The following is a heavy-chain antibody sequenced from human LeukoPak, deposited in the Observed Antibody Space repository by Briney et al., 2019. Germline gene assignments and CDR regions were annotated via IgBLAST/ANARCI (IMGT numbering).Heavy chain of an antibody. CDR3: ARGGPEMAARSLDY. D-gene: IGHD6-6*01. V-gene: IGHV4-59*02. CDR2: IYYTGT. Sequence: SETLSLTCTVSGGSVTDYYWSWIRQSPGKGLEWIGYIYYTGTSYNPSLKSRVTISLDTSKNQFSLNLNSVTAADTAVYYCARGGPEMAARSLDYWGQGTLVTVSS. J-gene: IGHJ4*02. CDR1: GGSVTDYY.